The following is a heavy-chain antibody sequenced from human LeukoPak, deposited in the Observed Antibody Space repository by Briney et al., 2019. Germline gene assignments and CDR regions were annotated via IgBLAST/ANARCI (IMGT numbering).Heavy chain of an antibody. Sequence: PSETLSLTCAVYGGSFSGYYWSWIRQPPGKGLEWIGEINHSGSTNYNPSLKSRVTISVDASKNQFSLKLSSVTAADTAVYYCARGTYSSGWKPELLRSYWYFDLWGRGTLVTVSS. CDR3: ARGTYSSGWKPELLRSYWYFDL. V-gene: IGHV4-34*01. CDR2: INHSGST. J-gene: IGHJ2*01. D-gene: IGHD6-19*01. CDR1: GGSFSGYY.